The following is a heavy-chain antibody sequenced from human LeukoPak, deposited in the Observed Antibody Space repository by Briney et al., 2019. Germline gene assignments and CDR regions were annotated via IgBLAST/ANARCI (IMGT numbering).Heavy chain of an antibody. CDR3: AKDEGYYDSSGYFDY. Sequence: PGGSLRLSCAASGFTVSNNFMSWVRQAPGKGLEWVSVLYGDGSAYYPDSVRGRFTISRDNSKNTLYLQMNSLRAEDTAVYYCAKDEGYYDSSGYFDYWGQGTLVTVSS. V-gene: IGHV3-66*01. CDR2: LYGDGSA. D-gene: IGHD3-22*01. CDR1: GFTVSNNF. J-gene: IGHJ4*02.